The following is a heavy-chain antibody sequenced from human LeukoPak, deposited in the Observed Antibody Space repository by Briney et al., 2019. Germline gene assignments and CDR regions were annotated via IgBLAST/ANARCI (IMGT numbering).Heavy chain of an antibody. V-gene: IGHV3-23*01. CDR1: GGSFSGYY. J-gene: IGHJ4*02. D-gene: IGHD3-22*01. Sequence: ETLSLTCAVYGGSFSGYYWSWIRQPPGKGLEWVSAISGSGGSTYYADSVKGRFTISRDNSKNTLYLQMNSLRAEDTAVYYCANALYDSSGYYYFDYWGQGTLVTVSS. CDR3: ANALYDSSGYYYFDY. CDR2: ISGSGGST.